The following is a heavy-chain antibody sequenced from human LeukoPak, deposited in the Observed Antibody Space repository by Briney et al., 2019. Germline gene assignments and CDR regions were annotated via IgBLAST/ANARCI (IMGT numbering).Heavy chain of an antibody. CDR1: GFTFSSYS. V-gene: IGHV3-21*01. CDR3: AREAYYYDSSGYHESTPFDY. Sequence: GGSLRLSWAASGFTFSSYSMNWVRQAPGKGLEWVSSISSSSSYIYYADSVKGRFTISRDNAKNSLYLQMNSLRAEDTAVYYCAREAYYYDSSGYHESTPFDYWGQGTLVPSPQ. CDR2: ISSSSSYI. D-gene: IGHD3-22*01. J-gene: IGHJ4*02.